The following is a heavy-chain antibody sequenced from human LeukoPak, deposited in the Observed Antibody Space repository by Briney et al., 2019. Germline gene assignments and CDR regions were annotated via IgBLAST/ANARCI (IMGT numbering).Heavy chain of an antibody. V-gene: IGHV3-30*04. J-gene: IGHJ4*02. CDR2: ISYDGSNK. Sequence: QPGGSLRLSCAASGFTFSSYAMHWVRQAPGKGLEWVAVISYDGSNKYYADSVKGRFTISRDNAKNSLYLQMNSLRAEDTAVYYCARKWGSPDYWGQGTLVTVSS. D-gene: IGHD3-16*01. CDR3: ARKWGSPDY. CDR1: GFTFSSYA.